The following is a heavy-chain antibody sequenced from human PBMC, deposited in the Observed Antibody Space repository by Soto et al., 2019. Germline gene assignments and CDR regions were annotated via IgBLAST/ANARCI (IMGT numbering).Heavy chain of an antibody. J-gene: IGHJ4*02. V-gene: IGHV4-30-2*01. CDR3: ARGQVVAAQH. Sequence: QLQLQESGSGLVKPSQTLSLTCAVSGGSISSGGYSWSGIRQPPGKGLEWIGYIYHSGSTYYNPSLKSRVTISVDRAKNQFSLKLSAVTAPDTAVYYCARGQVVAAQHWGQGTLVTVSS. D-gene: IGHD2-15*01. CDR2: IYHSGST. CDR1: GGSISSGGYS.